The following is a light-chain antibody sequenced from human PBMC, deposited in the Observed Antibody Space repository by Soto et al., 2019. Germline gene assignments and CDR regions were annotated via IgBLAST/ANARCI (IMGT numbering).Light chain of an antibody. CDR3: QQYGSSRFT. J-gene: IGKJ3*01. V-gene: IGKV3-20*01. CDR2: GAS. CDR1: QSISSSY. Sequence: EIVLTQSPGTLSLSPGERATLSCRASQSISSSYLAWYQQKPGQAPRLLVYGASSRATGIPGRFSGSGSGTDFTITISRLEPEDFAVYYCQQYGSSRFTFGPGTKVDIK.